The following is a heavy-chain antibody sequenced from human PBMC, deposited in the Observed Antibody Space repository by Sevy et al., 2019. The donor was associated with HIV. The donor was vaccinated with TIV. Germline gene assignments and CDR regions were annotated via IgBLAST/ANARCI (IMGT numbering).Heavy chain of an antibody. J-gene: IGHJ6*02. CDR2: INSDGSGT. V-gene: IGHV3-74*01. D-gene: IGHD3-3*01. CDR1: GFTFSSYW. CDR3: ARDFWSAQRGMDV. Sequence: GGSLRLPCAASGFTFSSYWMHWVRQAPGKGLVWVSRINSDGSGTSYADSVKGRFTISRDNAKNTLYLQMNSLRAEDTDVYYCARDFWSAQRGMDVWGQGTTVTVSS.